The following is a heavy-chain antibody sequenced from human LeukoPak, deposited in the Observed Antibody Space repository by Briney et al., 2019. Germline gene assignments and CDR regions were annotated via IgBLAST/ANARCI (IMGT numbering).Heavy chain of an antibody. V-gene: IGHV3-30-3*01. J-gene: IGHJ3*02. CDR1: GFTFSSYA. D-gene: IGHD3-3*01. Sequence: GRSLRLSCAASGFTFSSYAMHWVRQAPGTGMEWVAVMSYDGSNKYYADSVKGRFTISTDNSKNTLYLQMNSLRAEDTAVYYCARDPGVLRFLEWSDAFDIWGQGTMVTVSS. CDR3: ARDPGVLRFLEWSDAFDI. CDR2: MSYDGSNK.